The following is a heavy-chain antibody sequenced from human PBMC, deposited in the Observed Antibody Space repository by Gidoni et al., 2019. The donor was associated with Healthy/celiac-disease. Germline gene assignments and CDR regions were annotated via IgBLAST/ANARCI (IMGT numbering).Heavy chain of an antibody. Sequence: QVQLQESGPGLVKPSETLSLTSISSYYWSWIRQPPGKGLEWIGYIYYSGSTNYNPSLKSRVTISVDTSKNQFSLKLSSVTAADTAVYYCASHHYDFWSGYPYYYYYGMDVWGQGTTVTVSS. D-gene: IGHD3-3*01. CDR2: IYYSGST. J-gene: IGHJ6*02. V-gene: IGHV4-59*01. CDR1: ISSYY. CDR3: ASHHYDFWSGYPYYYYYGMDV.